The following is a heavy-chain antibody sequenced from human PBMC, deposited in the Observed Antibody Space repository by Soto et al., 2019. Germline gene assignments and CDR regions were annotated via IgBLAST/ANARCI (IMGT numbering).Heavy chain of an antibody. CDR1: GGSFSGYY. D-gene: IGHD3-9*01. V-gene: IGHV4-34*01. J-gene: IGHJ4*02. CDR2: INHSGST. CDR3: ARGLDILTGYHDY. Sequence: SETLSLTCAVHGGSFSGYYWSWIRQPPGKGLEWIGEINHSGSTNYNPSLKSRVTISVDTSKNQFSLKLSSVTAADTAVYYCARGLDILTGYHDYWGQGTLVTVSS.